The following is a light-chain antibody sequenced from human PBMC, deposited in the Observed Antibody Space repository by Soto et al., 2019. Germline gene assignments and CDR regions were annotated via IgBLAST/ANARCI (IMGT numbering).Light chain of an antibody. CDR2: GAS. Sequence: EIVMTQSPATLSVSPGERATLSCRASQSVSSNLAWYRQKPGQAPRLLIYGASTRATGIPARFSGSGSGTEFTLTISSLQSEDFAVYYCQQYNNWPGGTFGQGTKVDNK. J-gene: IGKJ1*01. CDR3: QQYNNWPGGT. V-gene: IGKV3D-15*01. CDR1: QSVSSN.